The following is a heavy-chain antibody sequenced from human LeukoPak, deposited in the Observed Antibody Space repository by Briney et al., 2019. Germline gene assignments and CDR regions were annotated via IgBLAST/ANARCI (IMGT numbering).Heavy chain of an antibody. V-gene: IGHV1-8*01. CDR1: GYTFTSYD. CDR2: MNPNSGNT. J-gene: IGHJ5*02. Sequence: ASVKVSCKASGYTFTSYDINWVRQATGQGLEWMGRMNPNSGNTGYAQKFQGRVTMTRNTSISTAYMELSSLRSEDTAVYYCARGISRWLFNWFDPWGQGTLVTVSS. D-gene: IGHD5-24*01. CDR3: ARGISRWLFNWFDP.